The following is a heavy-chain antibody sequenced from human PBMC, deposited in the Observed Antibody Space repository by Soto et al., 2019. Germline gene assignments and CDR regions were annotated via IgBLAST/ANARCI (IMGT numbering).Heavy chain of an antibody. Sequence: RESLKISCKGSGYTLTSYWINWVRQKPGKGLEWMGKIDPSDSRTTYSPSFQGHVTISVDKSISTAYLQWSSLKASDTAMYYCARVGHDYSNSGMDVWGQGTTVTVSS. J-gene: IGHJ6*02. D-gene: IGHD4-4*01. CDR1: GYTLTSYW. CDR2: IDPSDSRT. V-gene: IGHV5-10-1*01. CDR3: ARVGHDYSNSGMDV.